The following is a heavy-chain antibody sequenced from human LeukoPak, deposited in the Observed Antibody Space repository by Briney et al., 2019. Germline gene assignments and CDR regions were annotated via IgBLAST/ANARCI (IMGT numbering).Heavy chain of an antibody. D-gene: IGHD5-18*01. CDR3: AKAPGEYSYGYFDY. CDR2: ISYDGSNK. CDR1: GFTFSSYG. J-gene: IGHJ4*02. Sequence: GGSLRLSCAASGFTFSSYGMHWVRQAPGKGLEWVAVISYDGSNKYYADPVKGRFTISRDNSKNTLYLQMNSLRAEDTAVYYCAKAPGEYSYGYFDYWGQGTLVTVSS. V-gene: IGHV3-30*18.